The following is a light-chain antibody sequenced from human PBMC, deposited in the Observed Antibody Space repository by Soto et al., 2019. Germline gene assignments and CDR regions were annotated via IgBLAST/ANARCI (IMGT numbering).Light chain of an antibody. J-gene: IGKJ4*01. CDR2: DTS. CDR1: QSVSSSY. V-gene: IGKV3D-20*02. CDR3: QRFNRWPLS. Sequence: EIVLTHSPGTLSLSPWERATLSCRASQSVSSSYLAWYQQKPGQAPRLLIYDTSIRATGIPARFSGSGSGTEFTLTIASLQSEDFGVYYCQRFNRWPLSFGGGTKVDIK.